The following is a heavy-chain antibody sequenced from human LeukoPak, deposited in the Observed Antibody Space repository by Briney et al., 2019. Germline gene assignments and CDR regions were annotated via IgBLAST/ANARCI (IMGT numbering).Heavy chain of an antibody. CDR2: IYSGDST. V-gene: IGHV3-66*01. Sequence: GGSLRLSCAASGFTVSSNYMSWVRQAPGKGLEWVSIIYSGDSTYYADSVKGRFTISRDNSKNTLWLQMNSLRAEDTAVYYCAREGIRARSFDPWGQGTLVTVSS. CDR3: AREGIRARSFDP. CDR1: GFTVSSNY. J-gene: IGHJ5*02. D-gene: IGHD2-15*01.